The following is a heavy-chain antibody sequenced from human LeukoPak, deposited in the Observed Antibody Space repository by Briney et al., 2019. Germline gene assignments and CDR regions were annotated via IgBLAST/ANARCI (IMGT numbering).Heavy chain of an antibody. V-gene: IGHV4-31*03. Sequence: SETLSLTCTVSGGSISSGGYYWSWLRQHPGKGLEWIGYIYYSGSTYYNPSLKSRVTISVDTSKNQFSLKLSSVTAADTAVYYCARAGGFFSPFGYWGQGTLVTVSS. J-gene: IGHJ4*02. CDR2: IYYSGST. CDR3: ARAGGFFSPFGY. CDR1: GGSISSGGYY. D-gene: IGHD3-3*01.